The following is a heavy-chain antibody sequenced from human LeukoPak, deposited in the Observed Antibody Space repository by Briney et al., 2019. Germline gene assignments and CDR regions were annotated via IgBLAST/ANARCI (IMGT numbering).Heavy chain of an antibody. J-gene: IGHJ3*02. CDR1: GGSFSGYY. CDR3: ARDSTYYDFLTGYTPHAFDI. CDR2: INHSGST. D-gene: IGHD3-9*01. Sequence: SETLSLTCAVYGGSFSGYYWSWIRQPPGKGLEWIGEINHSGSTNYNPSLKSRVTISVDTSKNQYSLKLSSVTAADTAMYYCARDSTYYDFLTGYTPHAFDIWGQGTMVTVSS. V-gene: IGHV4-34*01.